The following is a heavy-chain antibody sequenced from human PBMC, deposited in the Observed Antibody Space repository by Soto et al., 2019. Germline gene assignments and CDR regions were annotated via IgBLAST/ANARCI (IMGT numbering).Heavy chain of an antibody. D-gene: IGHD2-21*01. CDR2: ISYDGSNK. J-gene: IGHJ4*02. CDR3: AKGSSIQAYCGGDCYSALFDY. CDR1: GFTFSSYA. Sequence: GGSLRLSCAASGFTFSSYAMHWVRQAPGKGLEWVAVISYDGSNKYYADSVKGRFTISRDNAKNSLYLQMNSLRAEDTALYYCAKGSSIQAYCGGDCYSALFDYWGQGTLVTVSS. V-gene: IGHV3-30-3*01.